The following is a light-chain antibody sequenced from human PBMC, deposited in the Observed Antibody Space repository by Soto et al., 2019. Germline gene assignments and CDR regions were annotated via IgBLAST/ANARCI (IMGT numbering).Light chain of an antibody. V-gene: IGLV2-8*01. CDR2: EVS. J-gene: IGLJ2*01. Sequence: QSALTQPPSASGSPGQSVTISCIGTSSDVGNYNYVSWYQQHPGKAPKLMIYEVSKRPSGVPDRFSGSKSGNTASLTVSGLHTEDEADYFCSSYAGNNNLVFGGGTKRTVL. CDR1: SSDVGNYNY. CDR3: SSYAGNNNLV.